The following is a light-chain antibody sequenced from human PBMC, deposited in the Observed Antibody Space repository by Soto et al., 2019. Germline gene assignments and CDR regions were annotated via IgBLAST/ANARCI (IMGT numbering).Light chain of an antibody. CDR2: DAS. V-gene: IGKV3-11*01. J-gene: IGKJ3*01. CDR3: QQSYTTPR. CDR1: QSVGSY. Sequence: EIVLTQSPATLSLSPGERATLSCRASQSVGSYLAWYQQKPGQAPRLLIYDASNRAAGIPARFSGSGSGTDFTLTISSLQPEDFATYYCQQSYTTPRFGPGTKVDIK.